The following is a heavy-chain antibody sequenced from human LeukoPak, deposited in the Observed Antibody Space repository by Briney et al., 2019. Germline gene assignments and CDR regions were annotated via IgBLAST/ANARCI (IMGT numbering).Heavy chain of an antibody. Sequence: PSETLSLTCTVSGGSISSSSYYWGWVRQPPGKGLEWIGSIYYSGSTYYSPSLQSRVTISVDTSKNQFSLKLSSATAADTAIYYCARGLEVATIPYYLDSWGQGTLVTVSS. CDR2: IYYSGST. CDR3: ARGLEVATIPYYLDS. J-gene: IGHJ4*02. CDR1: GGSISSSSYY. D-gene: IGHD5-24*01. V-gene: IGHV4-39*07.